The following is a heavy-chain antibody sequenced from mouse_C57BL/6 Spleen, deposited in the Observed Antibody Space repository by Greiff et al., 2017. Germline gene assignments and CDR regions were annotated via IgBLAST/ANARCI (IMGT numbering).Heavy chain of an antibody. Sequence: ASGPGLVKPSQSLSLTCSVTGYSITSGYYWNWIRQFPGNKLEWMGYISYDGSNNYNPSLKNRISITRDTSKNQFFLKLNSVTTEDTATYYCARALTGTSGFAYWGQGTLVTVSA. J-gene: IGHJ3*01. CDR3: ARALTGTSGFAY. D-gene: IGHD4-1*01. CDR2: ISYDGSN. V-gene: IGHV3-6*01. CDR1: GYSITSGYY.